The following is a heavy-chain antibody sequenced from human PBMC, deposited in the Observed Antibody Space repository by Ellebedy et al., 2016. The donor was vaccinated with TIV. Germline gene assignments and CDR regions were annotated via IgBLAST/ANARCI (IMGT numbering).Heavy chain of an antibody. CDR3: AKDSFSGFGSSYSFDF. CDR1: GFTFSSCA. D-gene: IGHD6-25*01. V-gene: IGHV1-2*02. CDR2: INPSSGGT. Sequence: GGSLRLSCAASGFTFSSCAMHWVRQAPGQGPEWMGWINPSSGGTNYAQKFQGRVTMTRDTSVSTAYMDLIRLTSDDTAVYYCAKDSFSGFGSSYSFDFWGQGTLVTVSS. J-gene: IGHJ4*02.